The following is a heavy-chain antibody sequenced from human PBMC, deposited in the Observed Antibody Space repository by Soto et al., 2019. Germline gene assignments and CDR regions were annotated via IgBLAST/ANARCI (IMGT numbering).Heavy chain of an antibody. V-gene: IGHV5-51*01. J-gene: IGHJ6*02. D-gene: IGHD5-18*01. CDR1: GYSFTSYW. CDR3: ARLDTAMVTHYYYGMDV. CDR2: IYPGDSDT. Sequence: PGESLKISCNGSGYSFTSYWIGWVRQMPGKGLEWMGIIYPGDSDTRYSPSFQGQVTISADKSISTAYLQWSSLKASDTAMYYCARLDTAMVTHYYYGMDVWGQGTTVT.